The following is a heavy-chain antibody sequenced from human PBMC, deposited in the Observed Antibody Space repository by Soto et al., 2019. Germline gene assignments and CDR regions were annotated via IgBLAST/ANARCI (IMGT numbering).Heavy chain of an antibody. Sequence: EVQLVESGGGLVKPGGSLRLSCAASGFTFSSYSMNWVRQAPGKGLEWVSSISSSSSYIYYADSVKGRFTISRDNAKNSLYLQMNSLRAEDTAVYYCARGANYYDSSGYSGYWGQGTLVTVSS. J-gene: IGHJ4*02. D-gene: IGHD3-22*01. CDR3: ARGANYYDSSGYSGY. CDR1: GFTFSSYS. CDR2: ISSSSSYI. V-gene: IGHV3-21*01.